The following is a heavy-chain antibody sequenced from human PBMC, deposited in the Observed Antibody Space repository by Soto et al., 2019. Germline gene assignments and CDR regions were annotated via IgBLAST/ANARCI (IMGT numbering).Heavy chain of an antibody. J-gene: IGHJ4*02. CDR2: IKSKTDGGTT. CDR1: GFTFSNAW. CDR3: TTDPWFGEFAGTLLY. D-gene: IGHD3-10*01. Sequence: EVQLVESGGGLVKPGGSLRLSCAASGFTFSNAWMSWVRQAPGKGLEWVGRIKSKTDGGTTDYAAPVKGRFTISRDDSKNTLYLQMNSLKTEDTAAYYCTTDPWFGEFAGTLLYWGQGTLVTVSS. V-gene: IGHV3-15*01.